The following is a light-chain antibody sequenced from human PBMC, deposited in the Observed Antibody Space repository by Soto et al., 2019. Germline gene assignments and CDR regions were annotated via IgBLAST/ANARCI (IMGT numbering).Light chain of an antibody. Sequence: NFILTQPHSVSESPGKTVTISCTRSSGSIGSNSVQWYRQRPGSAPTIVIYEDDQRPSGVPNRFAGSIDRSSNSASLTISGLQTEDEADYYCQSYDTNTVVFGGGTNLTVL. V-gene: IGLV6-57*04. J-gene: IGLJ2*01. CDR3: QSYDTNTVV. CDR2: EDD. CDR1: SGSIGSNS.